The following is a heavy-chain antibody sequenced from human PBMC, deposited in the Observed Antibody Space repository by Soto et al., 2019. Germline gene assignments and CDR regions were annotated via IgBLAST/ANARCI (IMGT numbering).Heavy chain of an antibody. CDR3: ARVDFWSGFYGMDV. D-gene: IGHD3-3*01. J-gene: IGHJ6*02. CDR1: GYSISSGYY. CDR2: IYHSGST. V-gene: IGHV4-38-2*01. Sequence: PSETLSLTCADSGYSISSGYYWGWIRQPPGKGLEWIGSIYHSGSTYYNPSLKSRVTISVDTSKNQFSLKLSSVTAADTAVYYCARVDFWSGFYGMDVWGQGTTVTVSS.